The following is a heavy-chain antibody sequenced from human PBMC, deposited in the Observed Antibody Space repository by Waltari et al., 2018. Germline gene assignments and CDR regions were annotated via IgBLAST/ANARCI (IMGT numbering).Heavy chain of an antibody. CDR1: GFTFSSYA. V-gene: IGHV3-23*01. J-gene: IGHJ4*02. CDR3: AKDCGLGVNSQTAVVLAAQDY. CDR2: ISGSGGST. Sequence: EVQLLESGGGLVQPGGSLRLSCAASGFTFSSYAMSWVRQAPGKGLEWVSAISGSGGSTYYADSVKGRFTISRDNSKNTLYLQMNSLRAEDTAVYYCAKDCGLGVNSQTAVVLAAQDYWAQGTLVTVSS. D-gene: IGHD2-15*01.